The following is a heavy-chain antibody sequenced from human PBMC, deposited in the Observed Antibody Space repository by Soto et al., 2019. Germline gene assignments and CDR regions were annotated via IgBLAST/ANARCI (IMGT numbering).Heavy chain of an antibody. V-gene: IGHV1-2*04. J-gene: IGHJ4*02. CDR2: VNPNSGGT. D-gene: IGHD4-17*01. CDR3: ATQRDYGDYGAFDY. CDR1: GYTFTGYY. Sequence: QVQLVQSGAEVKKPGASVKVSCKASGYTFTGYYMHWVRQAPGQGLEWMGWVNPNSGGTNYAQKFQGWVTMTRDTSISTAYMELSSLRSDDTAVYYCATQRDYGDYGAFDYWGQGTLGTVSS.